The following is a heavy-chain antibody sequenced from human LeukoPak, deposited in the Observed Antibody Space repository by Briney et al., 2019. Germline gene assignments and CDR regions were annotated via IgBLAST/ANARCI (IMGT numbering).Heavy chain of an antibody. CDR3: AREFYGVQH. J-gene: IGHJ1*01. CDR1: GGSISSSSYY. CDR2: IYYSGST. D-gene: IGHD2/OR15-2a*01. V-gene: IGHV4-39*07. Sequence: SETLSLTCTVSGGSISSSSYYWGWIRQPPGKGLEWIGSIYYSGSTYYNPSLKSRVTISVDTSKNQFSLKLSSVTAADTAVYYCAREFYGVQHWGQGTLATVSS.